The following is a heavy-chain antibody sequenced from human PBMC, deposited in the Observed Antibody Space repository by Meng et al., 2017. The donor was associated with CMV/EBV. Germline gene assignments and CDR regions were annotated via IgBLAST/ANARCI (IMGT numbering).Heavy chain of an antibody. V-gene: IGHV1-69*05. CDR1: GGTFSSYA. J-gene: IGHJ6*02. CDR2: IIPIFGTA. CDR3: ARGYDFWSGPTRTYYYYGMDV. D-gene: IGHD3-3*01. Sequence: SVKVSCKASGGTFSSYAISWVRQAPGQGLEWMGGIIPIFGTANYAQKFQGRVTITTDESTSTASMELSSLRSEDTAVYYCARGYDFWSGPTRTYYYYGMDVWGQGTTVTVSS.